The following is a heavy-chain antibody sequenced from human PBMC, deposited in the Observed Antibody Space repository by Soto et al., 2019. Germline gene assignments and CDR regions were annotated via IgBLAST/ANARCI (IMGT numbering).Heavy chain of an antibody. Sequence: QLQLQESGSGLVKPSQTLSLTCAVSGGSISSGGYSWSWIRQPPGKGLEWIGYIYHSGSTYYNPSLKSRVTISVDRSKNQFSLKLSSVTAADTAVYYCARGVEMATWGYNWFDPWGQGTLVTVSS. CDR1: GGSISSGGYS. D-gene: IGHD7-27*01. J-gene: IGHJ5*02. V-gene: IGHV4-30-2*01. CDR2: IYHSGST. CDR3: ARGVEMATWGYNWFDP.